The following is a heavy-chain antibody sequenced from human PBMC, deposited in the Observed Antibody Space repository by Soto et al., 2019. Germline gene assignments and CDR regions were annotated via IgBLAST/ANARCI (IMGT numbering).Heavy chain of an antibody. CDR1: GFTFSSYG. CDR2: ISYDGSNK. D-gene: IGHD6-19*01. V-gene: IGHV3-30*18. CDR3: AKDGDRWYSSGWYGIDY. Sequence: GGSLRLSCAASGFTFSSYGMHWVRQAPGKGLEWVAVISYDGSNKYYADSVKGRFTISRDNSRNTLYLQMNSLRAEDTAVYYCAKDGDRWYSSGWYGIDYWGQGTLVTVSS. J-gene: IGHJ4*02.